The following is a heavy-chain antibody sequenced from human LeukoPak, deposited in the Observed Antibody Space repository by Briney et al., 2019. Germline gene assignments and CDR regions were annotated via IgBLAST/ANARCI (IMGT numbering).Heavy chain of an antibody. Sequence: SETLSLTCAVSGDSVSSSNYYWSWIRQPPGKGLEWIGYIYYGGNTNYNPSLQSRATISVDTSKNQFSLKLSSVTAADTAVYYCARGYYYDSSGYFLDYWGQGTLVTVSS. CDR2: IYYGGNT. D-gene: IGHD3-22*01. CDR3: ARGYYYDSSGYFLDY. V-gene: IGHV4-61*01. CDR1: GDSVSSSNYY. J-gene: IGHJ4*02.